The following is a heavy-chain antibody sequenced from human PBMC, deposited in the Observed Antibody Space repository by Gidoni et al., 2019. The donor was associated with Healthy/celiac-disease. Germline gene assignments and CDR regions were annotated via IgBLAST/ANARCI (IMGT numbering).Heavy chain of an antibody. Sequence: EVQLVESGGGLVQPGGSLRLSCAASGFTFSSYWMSWVRQAPGKGLEWVANIKQDGSEKYYVDSVKGRFTISRDNAKNSLYLQMNSLRAEDTAVYYCARDVLRFLEWLSRRRRDRYFDYWGQGTLVTVSS. CDR1: GFTFSSYW. CDR2: IKQDGSEK. CDR3: ARDVLRFLEWLSRRRRDRYFDY. J-gene: IGHJ4*02. D-gene: IGHD3-3*01. V-gene: IGHV3-7*01.